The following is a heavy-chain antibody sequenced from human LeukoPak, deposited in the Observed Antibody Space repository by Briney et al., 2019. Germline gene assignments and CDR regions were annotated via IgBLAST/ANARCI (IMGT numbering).Heavy chain of an antibody. CDR2: INTNTGNP. CDR1: GYTFTSYA. V-gene: IGHV7-4-1*02. Sequence: ASVKVSCKASGYTFTSYAMNWVRQAPGQGLEWMGWINTNTGNPTYAQGFTGRFVFSLDTSVSTAYLQISSLKAEDTAVYYCAREYSSSWYYYYYGMDVWGQGTTVTVSS. D-gene: IGHD6-13*01. J-gene: IGHJ6*02. CDR3: AREYSSSWYYYYYGMDV.